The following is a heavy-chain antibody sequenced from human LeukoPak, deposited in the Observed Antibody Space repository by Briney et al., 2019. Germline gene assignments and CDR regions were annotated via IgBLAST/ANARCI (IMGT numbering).Heavy chain of an antibody. CDR3: ARGIGYNSY. V-gene: IGHV4-61*01. Sequence: SETLSLTCTVSGGSLSSGSYYWSWIRQPPGKGLEWIGYIYYSGSTNYNPSLKSRVSISVDTSKNQFSLKLSSVTAADTAVYYCARGIGYNSYWGQGTLVTVSS. J-gene: IGHJ4*02. D-gene: IGHD5-24*01. CDR2: IYYSGST. CDR1: GGSLSSGSYY.